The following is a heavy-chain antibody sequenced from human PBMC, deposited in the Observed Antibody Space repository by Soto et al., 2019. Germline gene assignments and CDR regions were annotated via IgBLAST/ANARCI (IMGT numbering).Heavy chain of an antibody. V-gene: IGHV3-23*01. D-gene: IGHD2-21*02. Sequence: VELSESGGKLVLPGASLRLSCKVSGFIFRDHGMHWVRQAPGKGLQWVSSISGSGQTEYYPDSVKGRFTISRDDSGNTLFLEMRGLRADDSALYYCVRAGRSTDEYFYYMDVWGKGTTVTVSS. CDR3: VRAGRSTDEYFYYMDV. CDR1: GFIFRDHG. CDR2: ISGSGQTE. J-gene: IGHJ6*03.